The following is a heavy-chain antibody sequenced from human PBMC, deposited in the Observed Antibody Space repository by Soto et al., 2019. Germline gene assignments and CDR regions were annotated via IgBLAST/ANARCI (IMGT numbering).Heavy chain of an antibody. CDR2: IWYDGSNK. D-gene: IGHD3-16*01. J-gene: IGHJ6*02. CDR3: AREVYESYGMDV. Sequence: SGGSLRLSCAASGFTFSSYGMHWVRQAPGKGLEWVAVIWYDGSNKYYADSVKGRFTISRDNSKNTLYLQMNSLRAEDTAVYYCAREVYESYGMDVWGQGTTVTVSS. CDR1: GFTFSSYG. V-gene: IGHV3-33*01.